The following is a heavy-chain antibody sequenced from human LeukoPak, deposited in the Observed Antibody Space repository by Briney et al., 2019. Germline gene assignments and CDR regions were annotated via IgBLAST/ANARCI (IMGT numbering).Heavy chain of an antibody. CDR3: ARHYYDSSGHDY. V-gene: IGHV3-53*01. Sequence: GGSLRLSCTVSGFTVSSNSMSWVRQAPGKGLEWVSFIYSSVTHYSDSVKGRFTISRDNSKNTLYLQMNSLRAEDTAVYYCARHYYDSSGHDYWGQGTLVTVSS. CDR1: GFTVSSNS. D-gene: IGHD3-22*01. J-gene: IGHJ4*02. CDR2: IYSSVT.